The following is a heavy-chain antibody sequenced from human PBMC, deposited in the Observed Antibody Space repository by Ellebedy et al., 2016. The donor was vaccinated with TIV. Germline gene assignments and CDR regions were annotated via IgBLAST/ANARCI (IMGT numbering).Heavy chain of an antibody. CDR1: GFTFSNYA. CDR2: FGVSGDTT. V-gene: IGHV3-23*01. J-gene: IGHJ4*02. CDR3: ARGRSGTFIHHAFDS. Sequence: GESLKISCAASGFTFSNYAMSWVRQAPGKGLEWVSGFGVSGDTTYYADSVKGRFAISSDNSKNRLYLQINSLRAEDTAIYYCARGRSGTFIHHAFDSWGQGTLVTVSS. D-gene: IGHD3-16*01.